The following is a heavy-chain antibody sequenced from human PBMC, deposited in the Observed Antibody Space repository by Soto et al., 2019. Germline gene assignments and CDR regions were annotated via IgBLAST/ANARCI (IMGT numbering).Heavy chain of an antibody. J-gene: IGHJ6*02. D-gene: IGHD2-2*01. Sequence: QVQLQESGPGLVRPSETLSLTCTVSGGSISSYYWSWIRQPPGKGLEWIGYIYYSGSTHYNPSLVSAITISVATSKNPSSRKLSPLTAADTAVYYCARHAPYCSSPSPCAYGMGVWGHGTTVTVSS. CDR1: GGSISSYY. CDR2: IYYSGST. CDR3: ARHAPYCSSPSPCAYGMGV. V-gene: IGHV4-59*08.